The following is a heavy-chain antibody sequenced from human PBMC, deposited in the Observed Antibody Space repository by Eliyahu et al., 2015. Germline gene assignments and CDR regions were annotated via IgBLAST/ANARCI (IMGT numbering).Heavy chain of an antibody. Sequence: QVQLVQSGGEVNKPGASVKVSCKASGYTFTSYYIHWVRQPPGQGLEWMGIINPSGGNTKYAQKFQGRVTMTRDTSTSTVYMELSSLRSEDTAVYYCAGQGGSSDFDYWGQGTLVTVSS. J-gene: IGHJ4*02. CDR3: AGQGGSSDFDY. CDR2: INPSGGNT. D-gene: IGHD1-26*01. CDR1: GYTFTSYY. V-gene: IGHV1-46*01.